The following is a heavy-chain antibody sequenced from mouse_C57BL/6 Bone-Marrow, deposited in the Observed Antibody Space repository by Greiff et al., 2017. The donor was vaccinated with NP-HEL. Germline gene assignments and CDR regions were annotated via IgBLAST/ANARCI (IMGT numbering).Heavy chain of an antibody. J-gene: IGHJ2*01. CDR2: IRNKANGYTT. CDR3: ARYRIPDYFDY. Sequence: EVKLQESGGGLVQPGGSLSLSCAASGFTFTDYYMSWVRQPPGKALEWLGFIRNKANGYTTEYSASVKGLFTISRDNSQSILYLQMNALRAEDSATYYCARYRIPDYFDYWGQGTTLTVSS. V-gene: IGHV7-3*01. CDR1: GFTFTDYY.